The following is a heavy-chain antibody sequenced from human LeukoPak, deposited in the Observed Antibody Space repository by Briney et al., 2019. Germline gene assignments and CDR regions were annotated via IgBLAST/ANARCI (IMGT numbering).Heavy chain of an antibody. J-gene: IGHJ5*02. CDR3: ARDAEAYCGGDCYQWFDP. V-gene: IGHV3-48*03. Sequence: GGSLRLSCAASGFTFSNYEMNWVRQAPGKGLEWVAYISSSGSPIYYADSVKGRFTISRDNAKKSLYLQMNSLRAEDTGVYFCARDAEAYCGGDCYQWFDPWGQGTLVTVSS. D-gene: IGHD2-21*02. CDR1: GFTFSNYE. CDR2: ISSSGSPI.